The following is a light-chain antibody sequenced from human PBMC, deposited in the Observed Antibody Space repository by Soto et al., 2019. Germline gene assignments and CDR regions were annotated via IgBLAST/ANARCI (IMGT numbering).Light chain of an antibody. Sequence: IHMTQSPSTLSASVGDRVTITFRASQNINSWLAWYQQKPGKAPKLLIYEASTLERGVPSRFGGSGSGTEFTLTISSLQSDDFGTYYCQQYTAYSWTFGQGTNVDIK. J-gene: IGKJ1*01. CDR1: QNINSW. CDR3: QQYTAYSWT. V-gene: IGKV1-5*03. CDR2: EAS.